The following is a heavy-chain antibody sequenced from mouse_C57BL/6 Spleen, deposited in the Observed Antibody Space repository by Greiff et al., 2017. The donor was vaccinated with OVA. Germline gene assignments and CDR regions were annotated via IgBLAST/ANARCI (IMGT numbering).Heavy chain of an antibody. CDR3: TERDYSPFAY. CDR2: IRLKSDNYAT. D-gene: IGHD2-12*01. J-gene: IGHJ3*01. Sequence: EVKVEESGGGLVQPGGSMKLSCVASGFTFSNYWMNWVRQSPEKGLEWVAQIRLKSDNYATHYAESVKGRFTISRDNSKSSVYLQMNNLRAEDTGIYYSTERDYSPFAYWGQGTLVTVSA. CDR1: GFTFSNYW. V-gene: IGHV6-3*01.